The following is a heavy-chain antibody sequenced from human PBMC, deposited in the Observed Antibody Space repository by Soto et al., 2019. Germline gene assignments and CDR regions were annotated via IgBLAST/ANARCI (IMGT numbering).Heavy chain of an antibody. J-gene: IGHJ4*02. Sequence: PSETLSLTCTVSGGSISSYYWSWIRQPPGKGLEWIGYIYYSGSTNYNPSLKSRVTISVDTSKNQFSLKLSSVTAADTAVYYSAARSLRFLEWLPDSWGQGALVTVSS. D-gene: IGHD3-3*01. CDR1: GGSISSYY. V-gene: IGHV4-59*01. CDR3: AARSLRFLEWLPDS. CDR2: IYYSGST.